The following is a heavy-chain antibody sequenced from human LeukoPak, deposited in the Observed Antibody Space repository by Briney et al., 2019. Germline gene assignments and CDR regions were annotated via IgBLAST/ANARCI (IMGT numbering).Heavy chain of an antibody. V-gene: IGHV4-34*01. CDR3: ASPRGGYPGYAPFDY. CDR2: INHSGNT. D-gene: IGHD5-12*01. CDR1: GGSLRGYH. Sequence: SDTVSLTCGVWGGSLRGYHWSCIRQPRGKAREWIGEINHSGNTNYNPALKSRVTISVDTSKNQLSMKLSSVTAADTAVYYCASPRGGYPGYAPFDYWGQGTLVTVSS. J-gene: IGHJ4*02.